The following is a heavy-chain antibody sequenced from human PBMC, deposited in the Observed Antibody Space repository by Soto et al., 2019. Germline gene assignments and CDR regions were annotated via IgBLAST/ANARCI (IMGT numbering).Heavy chain of an antibody. CDR3: AKDRLAGNFDY. CDR2: ISATGGST. CDR1: GFIFKNYA. Sequence: GGSLKTSCAASGFIFKNYAINWVRQAPGKGLEWVATISATGGSTYYADSVKGRFTISRDNSKNTLYLQMNGLRVEDTAVYYCAKDRLAGNFDYWGQGTQVTVSS. J-gene: IGHJ4*02. V-gene: IGHV3-23*01.